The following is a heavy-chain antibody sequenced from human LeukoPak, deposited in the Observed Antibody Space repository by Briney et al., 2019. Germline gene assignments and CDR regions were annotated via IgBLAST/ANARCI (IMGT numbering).Heavy chain of an antibody. CDR1: GYTFTGYY. D-gene: IGHD2-2*01. CDR3: ARAPRPDIVVVPAAIPPDY. V-gene: IGHV1-2*02. CDR2: INPNSGGT. J-gene: IGHJ4*02. Sequence: GASVKVSCKASGYTFTGYYMHWVRQAPGQGLEWMGWINPNSGGTNYAQKFQGRVTMTRDTSISTAYMELSRLRSDDTAVYYCARAPRPDIVVVPAAIPPDYWGQGTLVTVSS.